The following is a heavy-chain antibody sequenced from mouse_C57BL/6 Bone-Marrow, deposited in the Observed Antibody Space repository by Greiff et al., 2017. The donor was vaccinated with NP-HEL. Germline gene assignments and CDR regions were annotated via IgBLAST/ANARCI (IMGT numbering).Heavy chain of an antibody. Sequence: EVMLVESGGDLVKPGGSLKLSCAASGFTFSSYGMSWVRHTPDKRLEWVATISSGGSYTYYPDSVKGRFTISRDNAKNTLYLQMSSLKSEDTAMYYCARRRLLSYYFDYWGQGTTLTVSS. D-gene: IGHD2-3*01. J-gene: IGHJ2*01. CDR2: ISSGGSYT. V-gene: IGHV5-6*02. CDR1: GFTFSSYG. CDR3: ARRRLLSYYFDY.